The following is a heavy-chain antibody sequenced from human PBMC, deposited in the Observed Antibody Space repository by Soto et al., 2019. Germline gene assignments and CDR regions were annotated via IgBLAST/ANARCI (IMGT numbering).Heavy chain of an antibody. CDR1: GLTFSTDE. CDR2: ISSSSSYI. J-gene: IGHJ6*02. Sequence: GGSLRLSCAVSGLTFSTDEMNWVRQAPGKGLEWVSSISSSSSYIYYADSVKGRFTISRDNAKNSLYLQMNSLRAEDTAVYYCARAYDFWSGYSDWYYGMDVWGQGTTVTVSS. CDR3: ARAYDFWSGYSDWYYGMDV. D-gene: IGHD3-3*01. V-gene: IGHV3-21*01.